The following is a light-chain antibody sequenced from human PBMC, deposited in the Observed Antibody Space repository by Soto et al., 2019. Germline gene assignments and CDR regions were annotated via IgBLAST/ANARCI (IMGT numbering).Light chain of an antibody. CDR1: SSDVGVYPY. CDR3: SSYTGTNKEF. V-gene: IGLV2-14*03. J-gene: IGLJ2*01. CDR2: DVS. Sequence: QSALTQPASVSGSPGQSITISCTGTSSDVGVYPYVSWYQQHPGKAPKLMIYDVSTRPSGVSDCFSGSKSGNTASLTISGLQAEDEADYYCSSYTGTNKEFFGGGTKLTVL.